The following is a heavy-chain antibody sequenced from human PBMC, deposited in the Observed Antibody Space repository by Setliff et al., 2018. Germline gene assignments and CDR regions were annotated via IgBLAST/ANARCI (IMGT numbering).Heavy chain of an antibody. CDR2: ISSGST. D-gene: IGHD1-26*01. CDR1: GGSISVYY. J-gene: IGHJ4*02. CDR3: ARGPRYSGSYYVNY. V-gene: IGHV4-4*08. Sequence: PSETLSLTCTVSGGSISVYYWTWFRQPPGKGLEWIGYISSGSTNYNPSLKSRVTISVDPSKNQFSLRVTSVTAADTAVYYCARGPRYSGSYYVNYWGQGTLVTAPQ.